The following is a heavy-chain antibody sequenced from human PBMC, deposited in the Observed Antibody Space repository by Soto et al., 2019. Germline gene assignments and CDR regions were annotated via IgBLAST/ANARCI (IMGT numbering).Heavy chain of an antibody. CDR2: ISYDGSNK. J-gene: IGHJ6*02. CDR3: AKLTGSKNKYYYYYGMDV. V-gene: IGHV3-30*18. D-gene: IGHD3-10*01. CDR1: GFTFSSYG. Sequence: PGGSLRLSCAASGFTFSSYGMHWVRQAPGKGLEWVAVISYDGSNKYYADSVKGRFTISRDNSKNTLYLQMNSLRAEDTAVYYCAKLTGSKNKYYYYYGMDVWGQGTTVTVSS.